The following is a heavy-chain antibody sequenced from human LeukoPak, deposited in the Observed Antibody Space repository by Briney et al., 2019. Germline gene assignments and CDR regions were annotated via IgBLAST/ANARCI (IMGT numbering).Heavy chain of an antibody. Sequence: GGSLRLSCAASGFTVSSNYMSWVRQAPGKGLEWVSVIYSGGSTYYADSVKGRFTISRLNSKNTLCLQMNSLRAEDTAVYYCAARYCSGGSCYLDYWGQGTLVTVSS. J-gene: IGHJ4*02. CDR3: AARYCSGGSCYLDY. CDR1: GFTVSSNY. CDR2: IYSGGST. V-gene: IGHV3-53*04. D-gene: IGHD2-15*01.